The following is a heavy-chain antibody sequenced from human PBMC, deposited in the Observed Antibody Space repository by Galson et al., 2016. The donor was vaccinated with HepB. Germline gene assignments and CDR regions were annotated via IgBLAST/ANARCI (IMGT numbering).Heavy chain of an antibody. J-gene: IGHJ4*02. V-gene: IGHV4-59*01. CDR2: IYYNGHT. Sequence: ETLSLTCTVSGDSLIHYYWGWIRQPPGKGLEWVGHIYYNGHTNYNLSLTSRLSMSVDTSSNQFSLKLSSVTAADTAVYYCGRWNEGLDYWGQGTLVTVSS. CDR1: GDSLIHYY. CDR3: GRWNEGLDY. D-gene: IGHD1-1*01.